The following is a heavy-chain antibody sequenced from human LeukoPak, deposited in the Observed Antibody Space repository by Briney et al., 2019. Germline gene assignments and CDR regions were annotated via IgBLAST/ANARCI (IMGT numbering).Heavy chain of an antibody. CDR2: IKSKTDGGTT. J-gene: IGHJ6*03. CDR3: TTPGITIFGVPSYYRDV. D-gene: IGHD3-3*01. CDR1: GFTFSNAW. V-gene: IGHV3-15*01. Sequence: PGGSLRLSCAASGFTFSNAWMSWVRQAPGKGLEWVGRIKSKTDGGTTDYAAPVKGRFTISRDDSKNTLYLQMNSLKTEDTAVYYCTTPGITIFGVPSYYRDVGGKGTTVTVSS.